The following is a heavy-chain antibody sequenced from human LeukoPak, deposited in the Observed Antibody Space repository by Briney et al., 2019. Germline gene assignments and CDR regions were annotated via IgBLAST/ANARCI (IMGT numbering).Heavy chain of an antibody. Sequence: PGGSLRLSCAASGFTFSSYSMNWVRQAPGKGLEWVSSISSSSSYIYYADSVKGRFTISRDNAKNSLYLQMNSLRAEDTAVYYCARDHFAAAPGYFDLWGRGTLVTVSS. CDR3: ARDHFAAAPGYFDL. CDR2: ISSSSSYI. D-gene: IGHD6-25*01. CDR1: GFTFSSYS. J-gene: IGHJ2*01. V-gene: IGHV3-21*01.